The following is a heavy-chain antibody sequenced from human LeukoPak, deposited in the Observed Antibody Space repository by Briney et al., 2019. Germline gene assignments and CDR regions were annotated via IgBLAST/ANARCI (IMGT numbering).Heavy chain of an antibody. V-gene: IGHV1-2*02. D-gene: IGHD6-6*01. Sequence: GASVKVSCKASGYTFTGYYMHWVRQAPGQGLEWMGWINPNSGGTIYAQKFQGRVTMTRDTSISTAYMELSRLRSDDTAVYYCARDRTYSSSPLSHDAFDIWGQGTMVTVSS. CDR1: GYTFTGYY. CDR2: INPNSGGT. CDR3: ARDRTYSSSPLSHDAFDI. J-gene: IGHJ3*02.